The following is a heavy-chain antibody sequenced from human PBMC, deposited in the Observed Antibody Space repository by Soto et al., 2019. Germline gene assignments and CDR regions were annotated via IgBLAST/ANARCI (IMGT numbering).Heavy chain of an antibody. D-gene: IGHD6-13*01. CDR1: GDSISSDKW. CDR3: ARGETQQQRDY. V-gene: IGHV4-4*02. CDR2: IYHSGST. Sequence: SETLSLTCAVPGDSISSDKWWGWIRQPPGKGLQWIGEIYHSGSTKYNPSLKSRVIISVDKSKNQFSLKLSSVTDADTAVYYCARGETQQQRDYWGQGTLVTVS. J-gene: IGHJ4*02.